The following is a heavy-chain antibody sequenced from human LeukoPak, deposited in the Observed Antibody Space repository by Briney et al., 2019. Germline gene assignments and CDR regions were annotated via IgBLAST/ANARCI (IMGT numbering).Heavy chain of an antibody. Sequence: ASVKVSCKASGYTFTSYGISWVRQAPGQGLEWMGWISAYNGNTNYAQKLQGRVTMTTDTSTSTAYMELRSLRSDDTAVYYCASGIRRIAAAGTDYYYYGMDVWGQGTTVTVSS. CDR1: GYTFTSYG. J-gene: IGHJ6*02. CDR2: ISAYNGNT. CDR3: ASGIRRIAAAGTDYYYYGMDV. D-gene: IGHD6-13*01. V-gene: IGHV1-18*01.